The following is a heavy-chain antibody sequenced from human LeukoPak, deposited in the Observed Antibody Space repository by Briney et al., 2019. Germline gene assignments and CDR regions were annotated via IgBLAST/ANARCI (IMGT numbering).Heavy chain of an antibody. CDR2: IKQDGSEK. V-gene: IGHV3-7*01. D-gene: IGHD3-22*01. CDR3: ARESYYYDSSGYYEDY. Sequence: GGSLRLSCAASGFTFSSYAMHWVRQAPGKGLEWVANIKQDGSEKYYVDSVKGRFTISRDNAKNSLYLQMNSLRAEDTAVYYCARESYYYDSSGYYEDYWGQGTLVTVSS. J-gene: IGHJ4*02. CDR1: GFTFSSYA.